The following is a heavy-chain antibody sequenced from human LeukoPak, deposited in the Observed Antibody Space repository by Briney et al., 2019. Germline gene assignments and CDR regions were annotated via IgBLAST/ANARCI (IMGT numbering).Heavy chain of an antibody. J-gene: IGHJ4*02. CDR1: GFTINTFT. V-gene: IGHV3-23*01. CDR3: AKAFSSGWSPFDY. CDR2: IRGAEGGA. Sequence: GVSLRLSCAASGFTINTFTMNWVRQAPGKGLEWVSTIRGAEGGAYYADSVKGRFTISRDNFENTLYLQMNYLREEDTALYYCAKAFSSGWSPFDYWGQGALVTVSS. D-gene: IGHD6-19*01.